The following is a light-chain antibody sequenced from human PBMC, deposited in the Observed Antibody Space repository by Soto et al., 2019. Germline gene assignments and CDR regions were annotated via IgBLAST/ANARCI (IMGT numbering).Light chain of an antibody. V-gene: IGLV2-11*01. J-gene: IGLJ2*01. CDR2: DVS. CDR1: SSDVGGYNL. Sequence: QSALTQPRSVSGSPGQSVTISCNGTSSDVGGYNLVSWYQQHPGKAPKLMIYDVSKRPSGVPDRFSGSKSGNTASLTISGLQTEDEADYYCCSYAGTYTVIFGGGTKLTVL. CDR3: CSYAGTYTVI.